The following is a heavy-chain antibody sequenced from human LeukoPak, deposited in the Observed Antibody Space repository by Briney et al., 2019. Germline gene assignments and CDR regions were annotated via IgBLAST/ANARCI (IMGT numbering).Heavy chain of an antibody. CDR3: ARAPAWTYYDFWSGSDDAFDI. Sequence: PGGSLRLSCTASGFTFSNYSMHWVRQAPGKGLEWVAFIRFDGNNKYYADSVKGRFTISRDNSKKKLYLQLNSLRVEDTAVYYCARAPAWTYYDFWSGSDDAFDIWGQGTMVTVSS. V-gene: IGHV3-30*02. CDR1: GFTFSNYS. D-gene: IGHD3-3*01. J-gene: IGHJ3*02. CDR2: IRFDGNNK.